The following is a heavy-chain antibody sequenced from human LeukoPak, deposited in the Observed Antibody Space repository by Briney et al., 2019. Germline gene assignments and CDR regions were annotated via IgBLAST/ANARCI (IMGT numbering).Heavy chain of an antibody. V-gene: IGHV3-30-3*01. CDR2: IPYDGDNK. D-gene: IGHD5-12*01. Sequence: GGSLRLSCAASGFTLSSYAMHWVRQARGKGVGRVAVIPYDGDNKQYADSEKGRFTIYRDNSKNTLFLQMNRLRDEDTALSYCARDAWDGGYPLNYFDYWGQGTLVTVSS. CDR3: ARDAWDGGYPLNYFDY. CDR1: GFTLSSYA. J-gene: IGHJ4*02.